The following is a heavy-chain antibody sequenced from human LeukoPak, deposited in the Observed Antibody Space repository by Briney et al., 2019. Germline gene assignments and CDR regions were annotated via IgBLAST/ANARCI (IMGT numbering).Heavy chain of an antibody. CDR2: IYYSGST. J-gene: IGHJ3*02. V-gene: IGHV4-39*07. CDR1: GGSISSSSYY. D-gene: IGHD2-2*01. CDR3: ARDFVPAVRGEGSDEAFDI. Sequence: RTSETLSLTCTVSGGSISSSSYYWGWIRQPPGKGLEWIGSIYYSGSTYYNPSLKSRVTISVDTSKNQFSLKLSSVTAADTAVYYCARDFVPAVRGEGSDEAFDIWGQGTMVTVSS.